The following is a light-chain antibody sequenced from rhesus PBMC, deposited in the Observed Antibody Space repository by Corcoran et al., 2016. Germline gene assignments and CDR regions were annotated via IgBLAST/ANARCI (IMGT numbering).Light chain of an antibody. V-gene: IGKV1-66*01. J-gene: IGKJ3*01. CDR3: HQYNNSPFT. Sequence: DIQMTQSPSSLSASVGDRVTITCRASQDINHYLSWYQQKPGKAPKPLIYYGSSLETGVPSRFSGSGSGTDYTLTISSLQPEDIATYYCHQYNNSPFTFGPGTKLHIK. CDR2: YGS. CDR1: QDINHY.